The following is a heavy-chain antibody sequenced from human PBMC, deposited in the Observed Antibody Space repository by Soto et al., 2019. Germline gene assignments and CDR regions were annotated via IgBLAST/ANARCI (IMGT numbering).Heavy chain of an antibody. CDR2: IWYDGSNK. Sequence: QVQLVESGGGVVQPGRSLRLSCAASGFTFSSYGMHWFRQAPGKGLEWVAVIWYDGSNKYYADSVKGRFTISRDNSKNTLYLQMNSLIAEDTAVYYCARDPCSGGSCRTGFDYWGQGTLVTVSS. D-gene: IGHD2-15*01. J-gene: IGHJ4*02. V-gene: IGHV3-33*01. CDR3: ARDPCSGGSCRTGFDY. CDR1: GFTFSSYG.